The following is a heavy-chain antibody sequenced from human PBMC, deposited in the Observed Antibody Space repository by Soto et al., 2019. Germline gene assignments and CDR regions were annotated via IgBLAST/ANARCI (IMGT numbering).Heavy chain of an antibody. Sequence: QVQLVQSGGEVKKPGASVTVSCKASGYTFINYHITWVRQAPGQGLEWMAWINTYNGMTDYAARFQGRVTMTRDTSTSTAYMELRNLGSDDTAVYFCAKSPRGEMAPDRGQGTLVTVSS. D-gene: IGHD2-21*01. J-gene: IGHJ4*02. V-gene: IGHV1-18*01. CDR1: GYTFINYH. CDR3: AKSPRGEMAPD. CDR2: INTYNGMT.